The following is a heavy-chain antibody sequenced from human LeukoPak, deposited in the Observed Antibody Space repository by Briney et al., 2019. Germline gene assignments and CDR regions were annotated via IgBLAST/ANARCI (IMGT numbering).Heavy chain of an antibody. V-gene: IGHV3-23*01. CDR3: ANFQTVGVKPFEH. D-gene: IGHD1-26*01. CDR1: GFTFSSYA. J-gene: IGHJ5*02. Sequence: GGSLRLSCAASGFTFSSYAMSWVRQAPGKGLEWVSAISGSGGSTYYADSVKGRFTNSRDNAKNSLYLQMESLRVEDTAVYYCANFQTVGVKPFEHWGQGTLVTVSS. CDR2: ISGSGGST.